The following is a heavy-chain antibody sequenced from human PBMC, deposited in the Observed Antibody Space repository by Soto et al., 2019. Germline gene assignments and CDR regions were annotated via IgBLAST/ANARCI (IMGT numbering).Heavy chain of an antibody. CDR1: GGSFSGYY. D-gene: IGHD3-10*01. CDR2: INHSGST. CDR3: ARGDGSGSYYPDFDH. V-gene: IGHV4-34*01. J-gene: IGHJ4*02. Sequence: QVQLQQWGAGLLKPPETLSLTCAVYGGSFSGYYWSWIRQPPGEGLEWIGEINHSGSTNYNPSLKSRVTISVDTSKNQFSLKLSSVTAADTAVYYCARGDGSGSYYPDFDHWGQGTLVTVSS.